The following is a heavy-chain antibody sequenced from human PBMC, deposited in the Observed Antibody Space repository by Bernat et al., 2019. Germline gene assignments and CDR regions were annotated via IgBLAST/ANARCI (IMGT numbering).Heavy chain of an antibody. CDR2: ITASGGNT. CDR1: GFTFSNYA. CDR3: AKDIRLAGTYGTFDY. D-gene: IGHD3-16*01. V-gene: IGHV3-23*01. J-gene: IGHJ4*02. Sequence: EMQLLESGGALVQPGGSLRLSCAASGFTFSNYAMNWVRQAPGEGLAWVSVITASGGNTYYPDSVKGRFTISRDNSKNTLYLQLNRLRAEDTAVYYCAKDIRLAGTYGTFDYWGQGTMVTVSS.